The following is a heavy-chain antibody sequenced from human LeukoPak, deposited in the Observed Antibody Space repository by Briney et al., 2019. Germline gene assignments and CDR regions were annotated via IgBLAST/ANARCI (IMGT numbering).Heavy chain of an antibody. CDR2: ISGSGGST. D-gene: IGHD6-6*01. Sequence: GGSLRLSCAASGFTFSSYGMSWVRQAPGKGLEWVSAISGSGGSTYYADSVKGRFTISRDNSKNTLYLQMNSLRAEDTAVYYYAKRDSSSSRTFDIWGQGTMVTVSS. V-gene: IGHV3-23*01. CDR1: GFTFSSYG. CDR3: AKRDSSSSRTFDI. J-gene: IGHJ3*02.